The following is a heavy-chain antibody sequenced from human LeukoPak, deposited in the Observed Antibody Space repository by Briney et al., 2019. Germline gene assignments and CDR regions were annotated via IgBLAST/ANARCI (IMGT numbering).Heavy chain of an antibody. V-gene: IGHV3-30*04. CDR1: GFTFSSFA. Sequence: PGGSLRPSCAASGFTFSSFALHWVRQAPGKRLEWVAVISYEDGSNKYYADSVKGRFTISRDNSKHTVYLQMNSLRTEDTAVYYCARESGGNTPYYFDYWGQGTLVTVSS. D-gene: IGHD2-2*02. CDR3: ARESGGNTPYYFDY. CDR2: ISYEDGSNK. J-gene: IGHJ4*02.